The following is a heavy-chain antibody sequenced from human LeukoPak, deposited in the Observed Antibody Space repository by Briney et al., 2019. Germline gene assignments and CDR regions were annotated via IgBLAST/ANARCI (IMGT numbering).Heavy chain of an antibody. Sequence: PGGSLRLSCAASGFTFSSYSMNWVRQAPGKGLEWVSSISSSSSYIYYADSVKGRFTISRDNAKNSLYLQMNSLRAEDTAAYYCARGNYGDYSTAFDIWGQGTMVTVSS. CDR2: ISSSSSYI. CDR1: GFTFSSYS. J-gene: IGHJ3*02. CDR3: ARGNYGDYSTAFDI. V-gene: IGHV3-21*01. D-gene: IGHD4-17*01.